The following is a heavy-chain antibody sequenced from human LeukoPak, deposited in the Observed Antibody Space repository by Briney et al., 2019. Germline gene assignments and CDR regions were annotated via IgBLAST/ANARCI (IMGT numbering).Heavy chain of an antibody. D-gene: IGHD3-16*01. CDR2: ISSSSSTI. Sequence: GGSLRLSCAASGFTFSSYSMNWVRQAPGKGLEWVSYISSSSSTIYYADSVKGRFTISRDNAKNSLYLQMNSLRAEDTAVYYCARDWGVSNERYWSQGTLVTVSS. CDR3: ARDWGVSNERY. J-gene: IGHJ4*02. V-gene: IGHV3-48*04. CDR1: GFTFSSYS.